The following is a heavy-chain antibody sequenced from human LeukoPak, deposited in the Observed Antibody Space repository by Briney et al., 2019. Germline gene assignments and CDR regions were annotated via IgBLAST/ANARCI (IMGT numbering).Heavy chain of an antibody. J-gene: IGHJ1*01. Sequence: GGSLRLSCGASGFTFSSHAMSWVRQAPGKRLEWVSAISGSGGSTYYADSVKGRFTISRDNSKNTLYLQMNSLRAEDTAVYYCATGLRWYPFQHWGQGTLVTVSS. CDR3: ATGLRWYPFQH. CDR2: ISGSGGST. D-gene: IGHD4-23*01. V-gene: IGHV3-23*01. CDR1: GFTFSSHA.